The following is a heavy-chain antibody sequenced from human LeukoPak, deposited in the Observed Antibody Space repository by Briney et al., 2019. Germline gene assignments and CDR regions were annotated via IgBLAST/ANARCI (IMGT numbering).Heavy chain of an antibody. CDR3: AGDQGDYGDYGWFDA. V-gene: IGHV4-30-4*01. D-gene: IGHD4-17*01. J-gene: IGHJ5*02. Sequence: SQTLSLTCTVSGGSVSSGDYYWTWIRQPPGKGPEGIGYIYHTGDTYYNPSLKSRATISVDTAKNQFSLRLSFVTATDTAVYFCAGDQGDYGDYGWFDAWGQGIQVTVSS. CDR1: GGSVSSGDYY. CDR2: IYHTGDT.